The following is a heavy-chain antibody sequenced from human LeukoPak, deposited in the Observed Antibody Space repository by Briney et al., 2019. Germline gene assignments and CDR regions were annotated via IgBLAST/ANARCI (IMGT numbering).Heavy chain of an antibody. J-gene: IGHJ3*02. D-gene: IGHD3-22*01. CDR3: AKGITMIVVVTDAFDI. CDR2: IRSDGSNK. Sequence: PGGSLRLSCAASGFTFGSYGMHWVRQAPGKGLEWVTFIRSDGSNKYYADSVKGRFTISRDNSKNTLYLQMNSLRAEDTAVYYCAKGITMIVVVTDAFDIWGQGTMVTVFS. CDR1: GFTFGSYG. V-gene: IGHV3-30*02.